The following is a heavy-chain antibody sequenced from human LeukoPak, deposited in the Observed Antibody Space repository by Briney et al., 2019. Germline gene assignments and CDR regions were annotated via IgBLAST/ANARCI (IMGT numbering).Heavy chain of an antibody. Sequence: LSLTCAVYGGSFSGYYWSWIRQAPGEGLEWVSYISSSGSTIYYADSVKGRFTISRDNAKNSLYLQMNSLRAEDTAAYYCARELYSYGYGPTAFDYWGQGTLVTVSS. V-gene: IGHV3-11*01. D-gene: IGHD5-18*01. CDR1: GGSFSGYY. CDR3: ARELYSYGYGPTAFDY. CDR2: ISSSGSTI. J-gene: IGHJ4*02.